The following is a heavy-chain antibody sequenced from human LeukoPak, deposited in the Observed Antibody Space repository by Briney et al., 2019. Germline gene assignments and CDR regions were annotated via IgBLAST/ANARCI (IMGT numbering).Heavy chain of an antibody. CDR3: ARGEEPHGDYVAFDI. CDR2: ISSSSSYI. J-gene: IGHJ3*02. D-gene: IGHD4-17*01. Sequence: GGSLRLSCAASGFTFSSYSMNWVRQAPGKGLEWVSSISSSSSYIYYADSVKGRFTISRDNAKNSLYLQMNSLRAEDTAVYYCARGEEPHGDYVAFDIWGQGTMVAVSS. V-gene: IGHV3-21*01. CDR1: GFTFSSYS.